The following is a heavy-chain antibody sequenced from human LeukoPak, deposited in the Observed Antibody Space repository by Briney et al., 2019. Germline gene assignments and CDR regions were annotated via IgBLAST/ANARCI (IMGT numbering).Heavy chain of an antibody. D-gene: IGHD2-15*01. J-gene: IGHJ6*03. Sequence: SETLSLTCAVSGGSISSYYWSWIRQPPGKGLEWIGEINHSGSTNYNPSLKSRVTISVDTSKNQFSLKLSSVTAADTAVYYCARARDIGYMDVWGKGTTVTVSS. CDR3: ARARDIGYMDV. V-gene: IGHV4-34*01. CDR1: GGSISSYY. CDR2: INHSGST.